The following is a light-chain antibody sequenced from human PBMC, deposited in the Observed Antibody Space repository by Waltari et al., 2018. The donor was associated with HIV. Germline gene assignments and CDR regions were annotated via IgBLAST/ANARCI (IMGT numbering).Light chain of an antibody. CDR1: SSDIGGYNF. J-gene: IGLJ2*01. CDR2: DVS. CDR3: SSYTATNTLVL. V-gene: IGLV2-14*03. Sequence: QSALTQPASVSGSPGQSITISCTGSSSDIGGYNFVSWYQQHPGKAPKLMIFDVSYRPSGVSDRFSASKSGNTASLTISGLQAEDEADYYCSSYTATNTLVLLGGGTKLTVL.